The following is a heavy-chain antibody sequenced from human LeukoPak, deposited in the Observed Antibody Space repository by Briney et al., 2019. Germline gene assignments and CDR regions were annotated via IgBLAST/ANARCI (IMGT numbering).Heavy chain of an antibody. CDR1: GDSVSGSSVA. CDR2: AYYRSRWSI. Sequence: SQILSLTCVISGDSVSGSSVAWNWIRQSPARGLEWLGRAYYRSRWSIEYDVSVNGRITISPDTSKNQVSLQLISVTPEDTAMYYCVRQERPDFDYWGQGTLITVSA. CDR3: VRQERPDFDY. J-gene: IGHJ4*02. V-gene: IGHV6-1*01.